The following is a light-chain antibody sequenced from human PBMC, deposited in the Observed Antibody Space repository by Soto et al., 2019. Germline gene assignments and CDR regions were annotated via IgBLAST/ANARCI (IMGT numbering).Light chain of an antibody. CDR1: STDVAAYNF. CDR3: TSYSSSSPVL. CDR2: EVS. J-gene: IGLJ2*01. Sequence: QSALTQPASVSGSPGQSITISCTGSSTDVAAYNFVSWYQQHPGKAPKLIISEVSDRPSGISPRFTGSKSGNVASLTISGLQPEDEADYYCTSYSSSSPVLFGGGTKVTVL. V-gene: IGLV2-14*01.